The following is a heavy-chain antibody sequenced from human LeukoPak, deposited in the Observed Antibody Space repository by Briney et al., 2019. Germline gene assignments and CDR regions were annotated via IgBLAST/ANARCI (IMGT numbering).Heavy chain of an antibody. CDR1: GFTFSNAW. D-gene: IGHD5-18*01. CDR2: IKSKKSGETT. V-gene: IGHV3-15*01. Sequence: PGGSLRLSCAASGFTFSNAWLSWVRQTPGKGLEWVGRIKSKKSGETTDYAAPVKGRFTISRDDSKNMLYLQMNSLKTEDTAVFYCTASDTPGVDYWGQGTLLTVSS. J-gene: IGHJ4*02. CDR3: TASDTPGVDY.